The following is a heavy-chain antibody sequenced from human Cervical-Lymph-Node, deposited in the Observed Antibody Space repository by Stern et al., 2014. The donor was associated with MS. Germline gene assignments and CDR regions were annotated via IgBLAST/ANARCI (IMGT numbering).Heavy chain of an antibody. Sequence: QVQLVQSGAEMKKPGASVRVSCKASGYTVSTYYLHWVRQAPGQGLEWMGWINPTDGDTKYAQNLRGRVTLTRDTSINTVYMELRSLTSDDTAMYYCARDERLVNGLYHDSSGYYFGFWGQGTLVTVSS. V-gene: IGHV1-2*02. J-gene: IGHJ4*02. CDR2: INPTDGDT. CDR3: ARDERLVNGLYHDSSGYYFGF. CDR1: GYTVSTYY. D-gene: IGHD3-22*01.